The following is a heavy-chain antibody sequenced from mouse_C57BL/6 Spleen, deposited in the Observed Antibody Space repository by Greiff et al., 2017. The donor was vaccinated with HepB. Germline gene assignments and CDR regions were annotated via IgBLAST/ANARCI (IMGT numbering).Heavy chain of an antibody. Sequence: VQLQQPGAELVRPGSSVKLSCKASGYTFTSYWMHWVKQRPIQGLEWIGNIDPSDSETHYNQKFKDKATLTVDKSSSTAYMQLSSLTSEDSAVYYCARYRSLYGNYYFDYWGQGTTLTVSS. CDR1: GYTFTSYW. J-gene: IGHJ2*01. CDR2: IDPSDSET. V-gene: IGHV1-52*01. CDR3: ARYRSLYGNYYFDY. D-gene: IGHD2-1*01.